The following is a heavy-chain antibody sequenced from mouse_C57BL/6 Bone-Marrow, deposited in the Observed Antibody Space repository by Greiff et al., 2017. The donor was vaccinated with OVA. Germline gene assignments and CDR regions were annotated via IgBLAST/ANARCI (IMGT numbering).Heavy chain of an antibody. Sequence: QVQLQQPGAELVKPGASVKMSCKASGYTFTSYWITWVKQRPGQGLEWIGVIYPGSGSTNYNEKFKSKATLTVDTSSSTAYMQLSSLTSEDSAVYYCARCYYGSSWYFDVWGTGTTVTVSS. CDR1: GYTFTSYW. V-gene: IGHV1-55*01. D-gene: IGHD1-1*01. CDR2: IYPGSGST. J-gene: IGHJ1*03. CDR3: ARCYYGSSWYFDV.